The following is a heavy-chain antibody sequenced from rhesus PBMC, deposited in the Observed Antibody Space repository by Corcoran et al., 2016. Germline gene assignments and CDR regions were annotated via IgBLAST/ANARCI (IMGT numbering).Heavy chain of an antibody. Sequence: QVQLQESGPGLVKPSETLSLTCAVYGGSISGYYYWSWIRQPPGKGLEWIGYIYGNSASTNYNPSLKKRVTISKDTSKNQFSLKLSSVTAADTAVYYCAREAHYGNYGPPYWGQGVLVTVSS. D-gene: IGHD4-35*01. V-gene: IGHV4-73*01. J-gene: IGHJ4*01. CDR1: GGSISGYYY. CDR2: IYGNSAST. CDR3: AREAHYGNYGPPY.